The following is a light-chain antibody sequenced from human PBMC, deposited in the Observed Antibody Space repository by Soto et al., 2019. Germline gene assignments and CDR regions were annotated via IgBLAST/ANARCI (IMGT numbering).Light chain of an antibody. J-gene: IGKJ1*01. V-gene: IGKV1-33*01. Sequence: EMQMTQAPGGLSTFVGDRVTITCQASHDISNYLNWYQQKPGKAPKLLIYDASNLETGVPSRFSGSGSGTDFTLTISRLEPEDFAVYYCQQYGSSPPWTFGQGTKLDTK. CDR1: HDISNY. CDR2: DAS. CDR3: QQYGSSPPWT.